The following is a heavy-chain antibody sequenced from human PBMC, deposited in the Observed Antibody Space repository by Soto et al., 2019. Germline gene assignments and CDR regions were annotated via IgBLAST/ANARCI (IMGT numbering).Heavy chain of an antibody. CDR1: GFTFSNYA. CDR3: ASRSSGWYFDY. Sequence: GGSLRLSCATSGFTFSNYAMSWVRQGPGKGLEWVSVISGSGGSTYYADSVKGRFTISRDNSKNTLYLQMNSLRAEDTAVYYCASRSSGWYFDYWGQGTLVTVSS. V-gene: IGHV3-23*01. J-gene: IGHJ4*02. CDR2: ISGSGGST. D-gene: IGHD6-19*01.